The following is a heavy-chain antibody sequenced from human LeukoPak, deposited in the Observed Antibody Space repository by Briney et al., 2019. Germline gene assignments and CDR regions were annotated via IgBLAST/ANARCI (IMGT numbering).Heavy chain of an antibody. V-gene: IGHV1-18*01. CDR3: AKGITLGGDHDVFDI. CDR2: ISAYNGNT. J-gene: IGHJ3*02. D-gene: IGHD2-21*01. CDR1: GYTFTSYG. Sequence: ASVKVSCKASGYTFTSYGISWVRQAPGQGLEWMGWISAYNGNTNYAQKLQGRVTMTTYTSTTTAYMELRSLRSDDTAVYYCAKGITLGGDHDVFDIWGQGTMVTVSS.